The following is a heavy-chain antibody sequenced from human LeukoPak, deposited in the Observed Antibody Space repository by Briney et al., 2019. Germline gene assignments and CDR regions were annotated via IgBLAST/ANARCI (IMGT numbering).Heavy chain of an antibody. CDR2: IYHSGST. Sequence: SETLSLTCAVYGGSFSGYYWSWIRQPPGKGLEWIGYIYHSGSTYYNPSLKSRVTISVDRSKNQFSLKLSSVTAADTAVYYCATSIAAAGLYYYYYMDVWGKGTTVTVSS. J-gene: IGHJ6*03. V-gene: IGHV4-34*01. D-gene: IGHD6-13*01. CDR3: ATSIAAAGLYYYYYMDV. CDR1: GGSFSGYY.